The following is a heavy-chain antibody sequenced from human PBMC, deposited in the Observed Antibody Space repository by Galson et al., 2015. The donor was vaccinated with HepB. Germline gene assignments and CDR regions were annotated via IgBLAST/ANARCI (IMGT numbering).Heavy chain of an antibody. V-gene: IGHV1-3*01. CDR2: INAGNGNT. CDR1: GYTFTSYA. J-gene: IGHJ4*02. D-gene: IGHD1-7*01. CDR3: ARVRGNWNSFDY. Sequence: SVKVSCKASGYTFTSYAMHWVRQAPGQRLEWMGWINAGNGNTKYSQKFQGRVTITRDTSASTAYMELSSLRSEDTAVYYCARVRGNWNSFDYWGQGTLVTVSS.